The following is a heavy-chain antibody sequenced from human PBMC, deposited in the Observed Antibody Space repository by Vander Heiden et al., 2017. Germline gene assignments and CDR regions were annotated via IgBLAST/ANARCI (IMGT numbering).Heavy chain of an antibody. Sequence: EVQLLESGGGLGQPGGSLRLSCAASGFTFSSYAMSWVRQAPGKGLEWVSAISGSGGSTYYADSVKGRFTISRDNSKNTLYLQMNSLRAEDTAVYYCAKEGALGYYDSSGYFDYWGQGTLVTVSS. CDR2: ISGSGGST. D-gene: IGHD3-22*01. J-gene: IGHJ4*02. CDR3: AKEGALGYYDSSGYFDY. V-gene: IGHV3-23*01. CDR1: GFTFSSYA.